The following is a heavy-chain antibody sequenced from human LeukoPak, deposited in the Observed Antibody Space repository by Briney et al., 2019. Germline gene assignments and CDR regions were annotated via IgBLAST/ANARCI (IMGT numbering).Heavy chain of an antibody. Sequence: KASETLSLTCTVSGGSISSYYWSWIRQPPGKGLEWIGYIYYSGSTNYNPSLKSRVTISVDTSKNQFSLNLSSVTAADTAVYYCARGGGYSGYDFGYWGRGTLVTVSS. CDR2: IYYSGST. CDR1: GGSISSYY. D-gene: IGHD5-12*01. CDR3: ARGGGYSGYDFGY. J-gene: IGHJ4*02. V-gene: IGHV4-59*01.